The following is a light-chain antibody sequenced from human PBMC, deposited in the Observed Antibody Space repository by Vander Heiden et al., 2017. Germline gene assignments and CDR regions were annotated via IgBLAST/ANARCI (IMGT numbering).Light chain of an antibody. J-gene: IGKJ3*01. V-gene: IGKV4-1*01. CDR3: QQYYTTPFT. CDR1: QKVLHRSTNKNY. CDR2: GAS. Sequence: DIVMTQSPDSLAVSLVERATCKCNSSQKVLHRSTNKNYLAWYQQKPGQPPKLLIYGASTRDTGIPDRISGSGSGTDFTLTISSLQAEDVAVYYCQQYYTTPFTFGPGTTVDIK.